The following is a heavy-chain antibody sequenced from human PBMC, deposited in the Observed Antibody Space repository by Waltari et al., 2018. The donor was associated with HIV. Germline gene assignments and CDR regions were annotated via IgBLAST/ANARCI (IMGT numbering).Heavy chain of an antibody. D-gene: IGHD3-10*01. CDR2: INPNSGGT. J-gene: IGHJ5*02. CDR3: ARGPPYYYGLGSPGGGWFDP. Sequence: QVQLVQSGAEVKKPGASVKVSCKASGYTFTGYYMHWARQAPGQGLEWMGWINPNSGGTNYAEKVKGRVTMTRDTSISTAYVELSRLRSDDTAVYYCARGPPYYYGLGSPGGGWFDPWGQGTLVTVSS. CDR1: GYTFTGYY. V-gene: IGHV1-2*02.